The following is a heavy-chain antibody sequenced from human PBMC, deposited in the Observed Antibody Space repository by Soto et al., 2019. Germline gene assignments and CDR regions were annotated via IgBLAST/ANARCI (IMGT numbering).Heavy chain of an antibody. CDR2: IIPIFGTA. CDR3: ARATTLIDYYYYYGMDV. D-gene: IGHD4-17*01. CDR1: GGTFSSYA. J-gene: IGHJ6*02. V-gene: IGHV1-69*13. Sequence: SVKVSCKASGGTFSSYAISWVRQAPGQGLEWMGGIIPIFGTANYAQKFQGRVTITADESTSTAYMELSSLRSEDTAVYYCARATTLIDYYYYYGMDVWGQGTTVTVSS.